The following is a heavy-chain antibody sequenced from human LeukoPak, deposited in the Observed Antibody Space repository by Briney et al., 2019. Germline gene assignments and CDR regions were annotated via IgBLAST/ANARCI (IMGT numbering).Heavy chain of an antibody. D-gene: IGHD3-22*01. CDR1: GFTFSSYE. J-gene: IGHJ4*02. Sequence: GGSLRLSCATSGFTFSSYEMNWVRQAPGKGLEWVSYISSSGSTIYYADSVEGRFTISRDNAKNSLYLQMNSLRAEDTAVYYCARDSRLSYYDNSGYYGLDYWGQGTLVTVSS. CDR3: ARDSRLSYYDNSGYYGLDY. CDR2: ISSSGSTI. V-gene: IGHV3-48*03.